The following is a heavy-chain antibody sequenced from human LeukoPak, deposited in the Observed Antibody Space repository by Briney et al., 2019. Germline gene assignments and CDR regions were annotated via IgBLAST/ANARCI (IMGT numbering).Heavy chain of an antibody. V-gene: IGHV1-46*01. CDR1: GYTFTSYY. CDR2: INPSSGST. CDR3: ARVGFPLGYCSGGSCHGGIDY. D-gene: IGHD2-15*01. Sequence: GASVKVSCKASGYTFTSYYMHWVRQAPGQGLEWMGIINPSSGSTSYAQKFQGRVTMTRDTSTSTVYMELSSLRSEDTAVYYCARVGFPLGYCSGGSCHGGIDYWGQRTLVTVSS. J-gene: IGHJ4*02.